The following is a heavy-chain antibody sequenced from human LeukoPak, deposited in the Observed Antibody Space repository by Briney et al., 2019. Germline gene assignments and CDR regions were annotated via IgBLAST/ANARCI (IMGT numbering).Heavy chain of an antibody. D-gene: IGHD1-26*01. Sequence: PSETLSLTCTVSGGSMSSYYWSWIRQSPGKELEWIGYIHYSGTTNYNPSLKSRVTISVDTSKNQFSLKLTSVTAADTAVYYCARSYSGTGYYYYGMDVWGQGTTVTVSS. V-gene: IGHV4-59*01. CDR1: GGSMSSYY. CDR3: ARSYSGTGYYYYGMDV. J-gene: IGHJ6*02. CDR2: IHYSGTT.